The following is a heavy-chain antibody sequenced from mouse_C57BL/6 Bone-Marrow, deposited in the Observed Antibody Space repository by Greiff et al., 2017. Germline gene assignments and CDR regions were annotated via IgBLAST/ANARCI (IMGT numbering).Heavy chain of an antibody. J-gene: IGHJ1*03. CDR3: AIEPLWYFDV. CDR2: INPSSGYT. V-gene: IGHV1-7*01. Sequence: VKLQESGAELAKPGASVKLSCKASGYNFTSYWMHWVKQRPGTGLEWIGYINPSSGYTKYNQKFKDKATLTADKSSSTAYMQLSSLTYEDSAVYYCAIEPLWYFDVWGTGTTVTVSS. CDR1: GYNFTSYW.